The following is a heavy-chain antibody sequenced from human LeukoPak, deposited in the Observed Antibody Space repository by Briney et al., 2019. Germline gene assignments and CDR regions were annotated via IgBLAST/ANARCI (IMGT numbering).Heavy chain of an antibody. J-gene: IGHJ4*02. CDR2: INHSGST. CDR1: GGSFSGYY. CDR3: ARGRTANFDY. D-gene: IGHD2-21*02. V-gene: IGHV4-34*01. Sequence: SETPSLTCAVYGGSFSGYYWSWIRQPPGKGLEWIGEINHSGSTNYNPSLKSRVTISVDTSKNQFSLKLSSVTAADTAVYYCARGRTANFDYWGQGTLVTVSS.